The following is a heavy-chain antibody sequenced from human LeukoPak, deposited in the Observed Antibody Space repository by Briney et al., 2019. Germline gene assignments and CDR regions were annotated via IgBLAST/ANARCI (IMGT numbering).Heavy chain of an antibody. Sequence: ASVKVSCKVSGYTLTELSMHWVRQAPGKGLEWMGGFDPEDGETIYAQKFQGRVTMTEDTSTDTAYMELSSLRSEDTAVYYCATELRSPEWELPYLGSFDIWGQGTMVTVSS. CDR1: GYTLTELS. D-gene: IGHD1-26*01. CDR2: FDPEDGET. CDR3: ATELRSPEWELPYLGSFDI. J-gene: IGHJ3*02. V-gene: IGHV1-24*01.